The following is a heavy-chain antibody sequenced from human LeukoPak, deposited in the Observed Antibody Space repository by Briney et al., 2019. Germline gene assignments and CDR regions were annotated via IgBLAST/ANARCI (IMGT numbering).Heavy chain of an antibody. J-gene: IGHJ5*02. D-gene: IGHD2-2*02. CDR2: IYYSGST. CDR1: GDSISSRSYY. Sequence: PSETLSLTCTVSGDSISSRSYYWGWIRQPPGKGLEWIGSIYYSGSTNYNPSLKSRVTISVDTSKNQFSLKLSSVTAADTAVYYCARGPVVPAAIDWFDPWGQGTLVTVSS. V-gene: IGHV4-39*07. CDR3: ARGPVVPAAIDWFDP.